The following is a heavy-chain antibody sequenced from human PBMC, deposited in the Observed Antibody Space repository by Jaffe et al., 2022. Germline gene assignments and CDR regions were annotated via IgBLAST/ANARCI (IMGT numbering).Heavy chain of an antibody. CDR2: ISSSSSYI. D-gene: IGHD3-3*01. CDR1: GFTFSSYS. CDR3: ARAAPPDFWSGYNHYYYYYMDV. V-gene: IGHV3-21*01. J-gene: IGHJ6*03. Sequence: EVQLVESGGGLVKPGGSLRLSCAASGFTFSSYSMNWVRQAPGKGLEWVSSISSSSSYIYYADSVKGRFTISRDNAKNSLYLQMNSLRAEDTAVYYCARAAPPDFWSGYNHYYYYYMDVWGKGTTVTVSS.